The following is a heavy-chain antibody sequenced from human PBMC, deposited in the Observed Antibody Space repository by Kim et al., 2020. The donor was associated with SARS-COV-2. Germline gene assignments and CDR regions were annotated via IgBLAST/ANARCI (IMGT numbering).Heavy chain of an antibody. V-gene: IGHV3-15*01. CDR1: GFTFSNAW. J-gene: IGHJ6*02. CDR3: TTDWPYGDYPYYYGMDV. D-gene: IGHD4-17*01. CDR2: IKSKTDGGTT. Sequence: GGSLRLSCAASGFTFSNAWMSWVRQAPGKGLEWVGRIKSKTDGGTTDYAAPVKGRFTISRDDSKNTLYLQMNSLKTEDTAVYYCTTDWPYGDYPYYYGMDVWGQGTTVTVSS.